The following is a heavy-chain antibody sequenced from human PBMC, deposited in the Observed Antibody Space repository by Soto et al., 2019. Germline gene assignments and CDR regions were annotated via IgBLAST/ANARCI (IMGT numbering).Heavy chain of an antibody. CDR3: ARGRLGGAAN. J-gene: IGHJ1*01. D-gene: IGHD3-16*01. CDR1: GGSFSGYY. CDR2: IDHSGGT. Sequence: QVQLQQWGTKLSKPSETLSLTCDVYGGSFSGYYWSWIRQPPGKGLEWIGEIDHSGGTNYNPSLKSRVTLSVDTSNSQFSLKLSSVTAADTARYYCARGRLGGAANGGQGTLVIVSS. V-gene: IGHV4-34*01.